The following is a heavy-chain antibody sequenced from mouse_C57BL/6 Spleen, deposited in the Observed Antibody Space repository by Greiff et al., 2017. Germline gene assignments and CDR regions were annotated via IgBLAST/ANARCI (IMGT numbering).Heavy chain of an antibody. J-gene: IGHJ3*01. CDR3: ARAGYYGSSPFAY. CDR1: GYAFSSSW. D-gene: IGHD1-1*01. V-gene: IGHV1-82*01. Sequence: VQGVESGPELVKPGASVKISCKASGYAFSSSWMNWVKQRPGKGLEWIGRIYPGDGDTNYNGKFKGKATLTADKSSSTAYMQLSSLTSEDSAVYFCARAGYYGSSPFAYWGQGTLVTVSA. CDR2: IYPGDGDT.